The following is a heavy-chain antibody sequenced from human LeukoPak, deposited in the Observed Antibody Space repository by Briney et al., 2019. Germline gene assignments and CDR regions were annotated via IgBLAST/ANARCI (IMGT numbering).Heavy chain of an antibody. CDR3: AHIGQQLLRVDFDY. J-gene: IGHJ4*02. CDR2: IYWDDDK. V-gene: IGHV2-5*02. D-gene: IGHD6-13*01. CDR1: GFSLSTSGVG. Sequence: SGPTLVNPTQALTLTCTFSGFSLSTSGVGVGWIRQPPGKALEWLALIYWDDDKRYSPSLRSRLTITKDTSKNQVVLTMTNMDPVDTATYYCAHIGQQLLRVDFDYWGQGTLVTVSS.